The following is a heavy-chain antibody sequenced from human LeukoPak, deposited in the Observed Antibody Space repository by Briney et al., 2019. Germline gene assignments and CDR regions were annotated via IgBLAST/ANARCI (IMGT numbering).Heavy chain of an antibody. CDR3: ARGARGDTPYNWFDP. CDR1: GGSFSGYY. J-gene: IGHJ5*02. V-gene: IGHV4-34*01. Sequence: SETLSLTCAVHGGSFSGYYWSWIRQPPGKGLEWIGEINQSGETNYNPSLMSRVTISEDKSNNQFSLMLTSVTAADTAVYYCARGARGDTPYNWFDPWGQGTLVTVSS. CDR2: INQSGET. D-gene: IGHD2-21*02.